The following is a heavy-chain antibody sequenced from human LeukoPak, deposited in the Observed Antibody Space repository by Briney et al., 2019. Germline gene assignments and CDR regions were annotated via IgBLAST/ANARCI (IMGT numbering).Heavy chain of an antibody. V-gene: IGHV4-4*02. CDR3: ARDFGKDGYNVYFDY. J-gene: IGHJ4*02. CDR2: IYHSGTT. CDR1: GGSISDSNW. Sequence: SGTLSLTCAVSGGSISDSNWWSWVRQPPGKGLEWIGEIYHSGTTNYNPSLKSRVTISVDKSKNQFSLKLSSVTAADTAVYYCARDFGKDGYNVYFDYWGQGTLVTVSS. D-gene: IGHD5-24*01.